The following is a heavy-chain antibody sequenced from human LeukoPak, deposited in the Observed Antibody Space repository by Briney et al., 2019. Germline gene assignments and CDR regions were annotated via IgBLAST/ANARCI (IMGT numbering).Heavy chain of an antibody. CDR1: GFTFSSYS. V-gene: IGHV3-48*01. J-gene: IGHJ2*01. CDR3: ARDSGIWYFDL. CDR2: ISSSSSTI. D-gene: IGHD1-14*01. Sequence: PGGSLRLSCAASGFTFSSYSMNWVRQAPGKGREWVSYISSSSSTIYYADSVKGRFTISRDNAKNSLYLQMNSLRAENTAVYYCARDSGIWYFDLWGRGTLVTVSS.